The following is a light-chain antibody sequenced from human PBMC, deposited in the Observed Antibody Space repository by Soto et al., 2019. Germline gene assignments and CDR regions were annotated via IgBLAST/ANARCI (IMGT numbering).Light chain of an antibody. J-gene: IGLJ1*01. V-gene: IGLV2-8*01. Sequence: QSVLTQPPSASGSPGQSVTISCTGTSSYVGGYNYVSWYQHHPGKVPKLMIYEVSKRPSGVPDRFSGSKSGNTASLTVSGLQAEDEADYYCSSYAGSNTFVFGTGTKVTVL. CDR2: EVS. CDR3: SSYAGSNTFV. CDR1: SSYVGGYNY.